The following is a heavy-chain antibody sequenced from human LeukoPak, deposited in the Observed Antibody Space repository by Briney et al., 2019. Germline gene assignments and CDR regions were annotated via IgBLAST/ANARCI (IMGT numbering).Heavy chain of an antibody. CDR3: ASSSKRWDPPGDY. CDR2: ISYDGSNK. V-gene: IGHV3-30-3*01. J-gene: IGHJ4*02. Sequence: PGGSLRLSCAASGFTFSSYAMHWVRQAPGKGLEWVAVISYDGSNKYYADSVKGRFTISRDNSKNTLYLQMNSLRAEDTAVYYCASSSKRWDPPGDYWGQGTLVTVSS. D-gene: IGHD4-23*01. CDR1: GFTFSSYA.